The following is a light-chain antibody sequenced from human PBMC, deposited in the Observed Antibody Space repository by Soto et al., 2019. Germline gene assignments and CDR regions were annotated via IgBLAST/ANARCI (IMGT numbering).Light chain of an antibody. J-gene: IGLJ2*01. Sequence: QSAPTQPPSASGSPGQSVTFSCTGTSSDVGGYNYVSWYQQYPGKAPKLMIYEVYKRHSGVPDRFSGSKSGNTASLTVSGLQPEEEDDYYCSAYAGSSTRVFGGGTKLTVL. CDR1: SSDVGGYNY. V-gene: IGLV2-8*01. CDR2: EVY. CDR3: SAYAGSSTRV.